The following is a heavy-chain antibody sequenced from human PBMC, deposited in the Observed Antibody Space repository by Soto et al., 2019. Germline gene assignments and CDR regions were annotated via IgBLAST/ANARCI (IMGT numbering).Heavy chain of an antibody. Sequence: PVESLKISCKGSGYSFTSYWIGWVRQMPGKGLEWMGIIYPCDSDTRYSPSFQGQVTISADKSISTAYLQWSSLKASDTAMYYCARQDCSSTSCKSFRPWCERWGKGTLVSVSA. CDR1: GYSFTSYW. CDR3: ARQDCSSTSCKSFRPWCER. CDR2: IYPCDSDT. D-gene: IGHD2-2*01. J-gene: IGHJ5*02. V-gene: IGHV5-51*01.